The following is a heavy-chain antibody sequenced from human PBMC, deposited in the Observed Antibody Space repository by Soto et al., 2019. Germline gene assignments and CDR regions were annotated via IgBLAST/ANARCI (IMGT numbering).Heavy chain of an antibody. CDR2: IYYCGNY. J-gene: IGHJ4*02. V-gene: IGHV4-59*08. Sequence: SEILSLTCTVSGDSISNYYWSWIRQPPGKGLEWFGYIYYCGNYIYNPSLRGRIRISLDTSRSQFSLMLTSVTAADTAVYYCARLPNIGPNPPFDHWGQGILVTVPQ. CDR3: ARLPNIGPNPPFDH. D-gene: IGHD2-15*01. CDR1: GDSISNYY.